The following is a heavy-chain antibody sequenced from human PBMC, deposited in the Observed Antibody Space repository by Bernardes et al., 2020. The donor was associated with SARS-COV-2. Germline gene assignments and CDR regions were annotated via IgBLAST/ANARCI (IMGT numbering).Heavy chain of an antibody. Sequence: ASVKVSCKASGYTFTGYYMHWVRQAPGQGLEWMGWINPNSGGTNYAQKFQGWVTMTRDTSISTAYMELSRLRSDDTAVYYCARGLYYYDPRDAFDIWGQGTMVTVSS. D-gene: IGHD3-22*01. CDR3: ARGLYYYDPRDAFDI. CDR2: INPNSGGT. CDR1: GYTFTGYY. J-gene: IGHJ3*02. V-gene: IGHV1-2*04.